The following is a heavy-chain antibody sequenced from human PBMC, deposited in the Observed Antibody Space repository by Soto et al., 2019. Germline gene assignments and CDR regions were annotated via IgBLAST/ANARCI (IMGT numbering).Heavy chain of an antibody. CDR3: TTSPRLGG. CDR2: VYSHGAT. J-gene: IGHJ6*02. V-gene: IGHV3-53*01. Sequence: EVHLVESGGGLIQPGGSLRLSCAASGFTVGNNYMTWVRQAPGKGLEWVSLVYSHGATYYADSVKGRFAISRDSSNSTFYVQLNSLRAVDTAMYYSTTSPRLGGWSLGSTFTVSS. CDR1: GFTVGNNY.